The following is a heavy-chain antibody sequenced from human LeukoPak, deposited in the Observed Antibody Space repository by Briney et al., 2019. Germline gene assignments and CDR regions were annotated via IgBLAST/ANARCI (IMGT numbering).Heavy chain of an antibody. CDR1: GGSFSGYY. Sequence: PSETLSLTCAVYGGSFSGYYWSWIRQPPGKGLEWIGEINHSGSTNYNPSLKSRVTISVDTSKNQFSLKLSSATAADTAVYYCARGARYYYDSSGYYLDYWGQGTLVTVSS. V-gene: IGHV4-34*01. CDR3: ARGARYYYDSSGYYLDY. J-gene: IGHJ4*02. CDR2: INHSGST. D-gene: IGHD3-22*01.